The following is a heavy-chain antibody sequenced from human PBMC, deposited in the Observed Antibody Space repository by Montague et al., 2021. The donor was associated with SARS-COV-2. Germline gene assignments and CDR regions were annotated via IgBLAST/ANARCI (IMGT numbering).Heavy chain of an antibody. J-gene: IGHJ3*01. V-gene: IGHV3-48*04. Sequence: SLRLSCAASGFSFRSYSMNWVRQAPGKGLEWVSYISSSGDIIYQADSVKSRFTISRDNDRNSLYLLMNSLRAEDTAVYYCARGEMATISGSFDLWGQGTMVTVSS. D-gene: IGHD5-24*01. CDR1: GFSFRSYS. CDR3: ARGEMATISGSFDL. CDR2: ISSSGDII.